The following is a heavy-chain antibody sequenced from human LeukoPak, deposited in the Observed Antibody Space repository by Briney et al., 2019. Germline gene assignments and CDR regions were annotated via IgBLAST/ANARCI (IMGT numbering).Heavy chain of an antibody. D-gene: IGHD6-19*01. CDR2: IKQDGSEK. Sequence: GGFLRLSCAASGFTFSSYWMSWVRQAPGKGLEWVANIKQDGSEKYYVDSVKGRFTISRDNAKNSLYLQMNSLRAEDTAVYYCARDGTPKQWLVRYYYYYMDVWGKGTTVTVSS. CDR1: GFTFSSYW. CDR3: ARDGTPKQWLVRYYYYYMDV. J-gene: IGHJ6*03. V-gene: IGHV3-7*01.